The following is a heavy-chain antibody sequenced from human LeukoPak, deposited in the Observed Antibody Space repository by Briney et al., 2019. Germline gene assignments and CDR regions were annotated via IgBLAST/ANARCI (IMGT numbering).Heavy chain of an antibody. CDR1: GGTFSSYA. CDR2: IIPIFGTA. Sequence: SVKVSCKASGGTFSSYAISWVRQAPGQGLEWMRRIIPIFGTANYAQKFQGRVTITTDESTSTAYMELSSLRSEDTAVYYCARGFNGGNDPFDYWGQGTLVTVSS. V-gene: IGHV1-69*05. J-gene: IGHJ4*02. D-gene: IGHD2-15*01. CDR3: ARGFNGGNDPFDY.